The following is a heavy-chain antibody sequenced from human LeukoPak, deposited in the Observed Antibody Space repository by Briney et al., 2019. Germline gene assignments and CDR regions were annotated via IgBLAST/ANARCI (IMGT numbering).Heavy chain of an antibody. CDR2: INHSGST. D-gene: IGHD2-2*01. Sequence: PSETLSLTCAVYGGSFSGYYWSWIRQPPGKGLEWIGEINHSGSTYYNPSLKSRVTISVDTSKNQFSLKLSSVTAADTAVYYCASRTSRRVFDYWGQGTLVTVSS. J-gene: IGHJ4*02. V-gene: IGHV4-34*01. CDR1: GGSFSGYY. CDR3: ASRTSRRVFDY.